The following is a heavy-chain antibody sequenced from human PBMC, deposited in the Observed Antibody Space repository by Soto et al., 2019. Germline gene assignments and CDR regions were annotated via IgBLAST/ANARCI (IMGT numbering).Heavy chain of an antibody. Sequence: QVQLVESGGGVVQPGRSLRLSCAASGFTFSSYGMHWVRQAPGKGLEWVAVIWYDGSNKYYADSVKGRFTISRDNSKNTLYLKMNSLRAEDTAVYYCARDRNVLRFLEWLPTNYYMDVWGKGTTVTVSS. J-gene: IGHJ6*03. CDR1: GFTFSSYG. CDR3: ARDRNVLRFLEWLPTNYYMDV. D-gene: IGHD3-3*01. V-gene: IGHV3-33*01. CDR2: IWYDGSNK.